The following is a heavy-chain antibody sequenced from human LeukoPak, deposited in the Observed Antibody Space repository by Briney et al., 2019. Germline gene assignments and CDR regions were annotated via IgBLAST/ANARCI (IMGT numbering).Heavy chain of an antibody. D-gene: IGHD6-13*01. J-gene: IGHJ4*02. CDR3: RSGGAAPGSFDN. CDR1: GFTFSDYW. CDR2: IKYDGSQE. V-gene: IGHV3-7*01. Sequence: GGSLRLSCIASGFTFSDYWMSWMRKAPAKGLEWVANIKYDGSQEYYVDSVKGRFTISRDNAENSLYLQSSSLRVEDTAVYYCRSGGAAPGSFDNWGQGTLVTVSP.